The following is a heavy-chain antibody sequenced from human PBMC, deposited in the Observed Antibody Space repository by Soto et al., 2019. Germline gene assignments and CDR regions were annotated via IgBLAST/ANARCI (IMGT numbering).Heavy chain of an antibody. CDR2: INHSGST. J-gene: IGHJ5*02. CDR3: ARESCSSTSCYVNWFDP. Sequence: QVQLQQWGAGLLKPSETLSLTCAVYGGSFSGYYWSWIRQPPGKGLEWIGEINHSGSTNYNPSLKRRVTISVDTSKNQFSLKLSSVTAADTAVYYCARESCSSTSCYVNWFDPWGQGTLVTVSS. D-gene: IGHD2-2*01. V-gene: IGHV4-34*01. CDR1: GGSFSGYY.